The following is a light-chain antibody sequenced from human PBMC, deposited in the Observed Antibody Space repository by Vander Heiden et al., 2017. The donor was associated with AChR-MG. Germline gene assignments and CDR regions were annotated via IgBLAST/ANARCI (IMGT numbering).Light chain of an antibody. CDR2: GAS. V-gene: IGKV3-20*01. CDR3: QRNCGSQKYI. Sequence: EIVLTQSPGTLSLSPGERATLSCRASQSDSYNSLVWYQQKPGQAPRLLIYGASSRATGIPDRFSGNGYGTEFTLTVTRRELEDFAVYYCQRNCGSQKYIYGPGTKLEL. CDR1: QSDSYNS. J-gene: IGKJ2*01.